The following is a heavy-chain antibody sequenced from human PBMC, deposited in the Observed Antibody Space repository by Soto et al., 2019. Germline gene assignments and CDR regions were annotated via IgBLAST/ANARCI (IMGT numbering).Heavy chain of an antibody. J-gene: IGHJ4*02. CDR2: IYYSGST. CDR1: GLSFPSYY. Sequence: SETLSLTCTVLGLSFPSYYWSWILKATGKGLEWIGYIYYSGSTNYNPSLKSRVTISVDTSKNQFSLKLSSVTAADTAVYYCARDPRRYYYDSSGYYGFDYWGQGTLVTVS. V-gene: IGHV4-59*01. CDR3: ARDPRRYYYDSSGYYGFDY. D-gene: IGHD3-22*01.